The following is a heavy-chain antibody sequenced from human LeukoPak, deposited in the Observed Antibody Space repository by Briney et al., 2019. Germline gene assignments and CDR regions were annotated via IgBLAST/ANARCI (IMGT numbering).Heavy chain of an antibody. CDR2: ISGSGGYT. J-gene: IGHJ4*02. CDR1: GFTFSNYA. Sequence: GGSLRLSCAASGFTFSNYAMTWVRQAPGKGLEWVSAISGSGGYTYYADSVKGRFTISRDNSKNTLYLQMNSLRAEDTAVYYCAKVAAPSYYYDSSGNREPGPYYFDYWGQGTPVTVSS. V-gene: IGHV3-23*01. D-gene: IGHD3-22*01. CDR3: AKVAAPSYYYDSSGNREPGPYYFDY.